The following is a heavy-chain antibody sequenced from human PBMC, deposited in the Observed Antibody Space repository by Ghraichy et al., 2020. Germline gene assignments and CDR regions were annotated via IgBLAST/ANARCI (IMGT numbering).Heavy chain of an antibody. CDR1: GGSISSSSYY. CDR3: ARLAVAGRMVDY. CDR2: MYYSGST. Sequence: ESLNISCTVSGGSISSSSYYWDWIRQPPGKGLEWIGNMYYSGSTSYNPSLKSRVTISVDTPKNQFSLKLRSVTAADTAVYYCARLAVAGRMVDYWGQGTVVTVSS. J-gene: IGHJ4*02. V-gene: IGHV4-39*01. D-gene: IGHD6-19*01.